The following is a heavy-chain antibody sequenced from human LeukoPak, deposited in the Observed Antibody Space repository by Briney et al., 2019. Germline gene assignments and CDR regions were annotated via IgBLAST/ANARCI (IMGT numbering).Heavy chain of an antibody. Sequence: ASVKVLYKASGYTFTVYYMHCVRQAPGQGLEWMGWINPNSGGTNYAQKFQGRVTMTRDTSISTAYMELSRLRSNDTAVYYCARIPVRRSSVYYWGHGELVSVSS. J-gene: IGHJ4*01. CDR1: GYTFTVYY. CDR2: INPNSGGT. D-gene: IGHD3-10*01. CDR3: ARIPVRRSSVYY. V-gene: IGHV1-2*02.